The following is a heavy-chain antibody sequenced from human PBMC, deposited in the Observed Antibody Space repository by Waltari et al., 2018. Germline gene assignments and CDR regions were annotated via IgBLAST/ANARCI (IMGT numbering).Heavy chain of an antibody. Sequence: EVELVQSGGDVVQPGGSLRLSCAASGFPFSAYQMIWVRQAPGKGLEWLAYISGGSGGSTFYADSVKGRFTVSRDNAKESLYLQMNDLRIEDTAFYFCARFRTHYDTFDYWGQGTLVAVSS. CDR3: ARFRTHYDTFDY. J-gene: IGHJ4*02. V-gene: IGHV3-48*03. CDR1: GFPFSAYQ. D-gene: IGHD3-16*01. CDR2: ISGGSGGST.